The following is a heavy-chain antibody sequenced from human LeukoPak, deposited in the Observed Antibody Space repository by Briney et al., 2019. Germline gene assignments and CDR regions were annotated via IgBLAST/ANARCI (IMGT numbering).Heavy chain of an antibody. J-gene: IGHJ4*02. CDR1: GGSISSGDYY. CDR2: IYYSGST. CDR3: AREGDYYDSTHLYYFDY. V-gene: IGHV4-30-4*01. Sequence: SETLSLTCTVSGGSISSGDYYWSWIRQPPGKGLEWIGYIYYSGSTYYNPSLKSRVTISVDTSKNQFSLKLSSVTAADTAVYYCAREGDYYDSTHLYYFDYWGQGTLVTVSS. D-gene: IGHD3-22*01.